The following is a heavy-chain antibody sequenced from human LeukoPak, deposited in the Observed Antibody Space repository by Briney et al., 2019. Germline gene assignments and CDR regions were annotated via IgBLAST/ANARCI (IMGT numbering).Heavy chain of an antibody. Sequence: SETLSLTCAVYGGSFSGYYWSWIRQPPGKGLEWIGEINHSGSTNYKPSLKSRVTISVDTSKNQFSLKLSSVTAADTAVYYCARTRCKSGARCRGDIEYWGQGTLVTVSS. CDR2: INHSGST. J-gene: IGHJ4*02. CDR1: GGSFSGYY. V-gene: IGHV4-34*01. D-gene: IGHD2-15*01. CDR3: ARTRCKSGARCRGDIEY.